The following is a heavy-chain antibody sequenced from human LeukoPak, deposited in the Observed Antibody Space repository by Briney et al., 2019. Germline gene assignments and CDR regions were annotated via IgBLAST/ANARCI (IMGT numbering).Heavy chain of an antibody. J-gene: IGHJ4*02. Sequence: SETLSLTCTVSGSSIRSGGYYWSWIRQHPGKGLEWIGYIYYSGSTYYNPSLKSRVTISVDTSKNQFSLKLSSVTAADTAVYYCARAVGFGELSFDYWGQGTLVTVSS. CDR1: GSSIRSGGYY. CDR2: IYYSGST. CDR3: ARAVGFGELSFDY. D-gene: IGHD3-10*01. V-gene: IGHV4-31*03.